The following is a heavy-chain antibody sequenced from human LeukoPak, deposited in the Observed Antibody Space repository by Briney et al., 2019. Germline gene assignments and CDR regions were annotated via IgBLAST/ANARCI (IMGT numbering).Heavy chain of an antibody. D-gene: IGHD2-15*01. V-gene: IGHV4-34*01. Sequence: PSETPSFTCAVYGGSFSGYYWSWIRQPPGKGLEWIGEINHSGSTNYNPSLKSRVTISVDTSKNQFSLKLSSVTAADTAVYYCARAGVRYCSGGSCYRIPFDYWGQGTLVTVSS. CDR2: INHSGST. J-gene: IGHJ4*02. CDR1: GGSFSGYY. CDR3: ARAGVRYCSGGSCYRIPFDY.